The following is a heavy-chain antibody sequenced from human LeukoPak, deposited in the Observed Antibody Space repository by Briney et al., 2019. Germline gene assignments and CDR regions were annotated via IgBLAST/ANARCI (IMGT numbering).Heavy chain of an antibody. CDR1: GFTFSSSA. J-gene: IGHJ4*02. Sequence: PGGSLRLSCTASGFTFSSSAVNWVRQAPGKGLEWVSSISGGGGRTYYADSVKGRFTISRDNSKSTLYLQMNSLRAEDTALYYCVKAPFYYDNLYFDYWGQGTLVTVSS. V-gene: IGHV3-23*01. CDR2: ISGGGGRT. CDR3: VKAPFYYDNLYFDY. D-gene: IGHD3-22*01.